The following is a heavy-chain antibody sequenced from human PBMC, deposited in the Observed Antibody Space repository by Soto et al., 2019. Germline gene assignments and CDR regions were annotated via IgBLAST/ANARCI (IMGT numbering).Heavy chain of an antibody. CDR2: IYPGDSDT. J-gene: IGHJ5*02. CDR1: GYSFTSYW. CDR3: ARRAGVVVAATGEFDP. V-gene: IGHV5-51*01. Sequence: PGESLKISCKGSGYSFTSYWINWVRQMPGKGLEWMGIIYPGDSDTRYSPSFQGQVTISADKSISTAYLQWSSLKASDTAMYYCARRAGVVVAATGEFDPWGQGTLVTVSS. D-gene: IGHD2-15*01.